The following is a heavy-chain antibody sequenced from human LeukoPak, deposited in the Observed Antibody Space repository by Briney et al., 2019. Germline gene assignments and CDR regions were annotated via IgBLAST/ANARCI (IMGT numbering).Heavy chain of an antibody. V-gene: IGHV3-23*01. Sequence: SGGSLRLSCAASGFTFSSYAMSWIRQAPGKGLEWVSAISGNSGSTYYADSVKGRFTISRDNSKNTLYLQMNSLRAEDTAVYYCAKAVTPGGGPRDYWGQGTLVTVSS. CDR3: AKAVTPGGGPRDY. J-gene: IGHJ4*02. CDR1: GFTFSSYA. CDR2: ISGNSGST. D-gene: IGHD4-23*01.